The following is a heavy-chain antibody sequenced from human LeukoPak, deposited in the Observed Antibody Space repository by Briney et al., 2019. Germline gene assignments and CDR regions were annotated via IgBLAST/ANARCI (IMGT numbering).Heavy chain of an antibody. V-gene: IGHV1-46*01. CDR1: GCTFTSYY. CDR3: ARGPPVREQQLDY. CDR2: NNPSGGST. Sequence: ASVKVSCKASGCTFTSYYMHWVRQAPGQGLEGMGINNPSGGSTSYAQKFQGRVTMTRDTSTSTVYMELSSLRSEDTAVYYCARGPPVREQQLDYWGQGTLVTVSS. J-gene: IGHJ4*02. D-gene: IGHD1/OR15-1a*01.